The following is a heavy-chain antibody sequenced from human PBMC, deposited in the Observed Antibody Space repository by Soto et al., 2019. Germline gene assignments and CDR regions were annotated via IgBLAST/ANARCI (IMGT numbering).Heavy chain of an antibody. CDR2: IWYDGSNK. CDR1: GFTFSSYG. Sequence: PGGSLRLSCAASGFTFSSYGMDWVRQAPGKGLEWVAVIWYDGSNKYYADSVKGRFTISRDNSKNTLYLQMNSLRAEDTAVYYCARDYNFWASFGYYYGMEVWGQGTTVTISS. V-gene: IGHV3-33*01. D-gene: IGHD3-3*01. J-gene: IGHJ6*02. CDR3: ARDYNFWASFGYYYGMEV.